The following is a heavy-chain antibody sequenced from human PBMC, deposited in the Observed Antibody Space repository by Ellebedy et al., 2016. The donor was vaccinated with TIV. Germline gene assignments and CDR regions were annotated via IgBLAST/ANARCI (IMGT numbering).Heavy chain of an antibody. Sequence: PGGSLRLSCAASGFSFRSYWMSWVRQAPGKGLEWVANIYQDGSDEYYVDSVKGRFTISRDNDNKALFLQMNSLRVEDTAVYYCARRGSYGDYAVQINSWFDRWGRGTLVTVS. J-gene: IGHJ5*02. CDR2: IYQDGSDE. D-gene: IGHD4-17*01. CDR1: GFSFRSYW. V-gene: IGHV3-7*01. CDR3: ARRGSYGDYAVQINSWFDR.